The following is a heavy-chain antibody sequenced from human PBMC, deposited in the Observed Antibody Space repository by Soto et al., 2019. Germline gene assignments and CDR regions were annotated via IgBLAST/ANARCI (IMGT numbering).Heavy chain of an antibody. Sequence: SETLSLTYTVSGGSISSYYWSWIRQPPGKGLEWIGYIYYSGSTNYNPSLKSRVTISVDTSKNQFSLKLSSVTAADTAVYYCARGKKGAVAGNWFDPWGQGTLVTVSS. CDR2: IYYSGST. CDR3: ARGKKGAVAGNWFDP. CDR1: GGSISSYY. J-gene: IGHJ5*02. D-gene: IGHD6-19*01. V-gene: IGHV4-59*01.